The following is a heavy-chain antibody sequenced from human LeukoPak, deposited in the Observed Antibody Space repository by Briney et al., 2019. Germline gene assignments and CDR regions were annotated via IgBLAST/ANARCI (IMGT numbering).Heavy chain of an antibody. Sequence: PGASVKVSCKASGYTFTSYYMHWVRQAPGQGLEWMGIINPSGGKTRYAQKFQGRVTMTRDSFTGPVYIELSSLRSQDPARYYCARSRITMVRGVIRGSYFDYWGQGTLVTVSS. D-gene: IGHD3-10*01. CDR2: INPSGGKT. CDR3: ARSRITMVRGVIRGSYFDY. J-gene: IGHJ4*03. V-gene: IGHV1-46*01. CDR1: GYTFTSYY.